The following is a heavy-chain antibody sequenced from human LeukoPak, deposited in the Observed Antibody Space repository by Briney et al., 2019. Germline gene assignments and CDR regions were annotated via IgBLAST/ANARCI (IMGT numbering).Heavy chain of an antibody. Sequence: SETLSLTCAVSGVFISSSEWWIWVRQPPGQGLEWFGEIHRDGRTRYNPSLQTRVTMSIDYSKNQISLEVTSVTAADTAIYYCGKTDIYFNPIDYWGPGSLVTVSS. CDR2: IHRDGRT. CDR3: GKTDIYFNPIDY. J-gene: IGHJ4*02. CDR1: GVFISSSEW. V-gene: IGHV4-4*02. D-gene: IGHD3-9*01.